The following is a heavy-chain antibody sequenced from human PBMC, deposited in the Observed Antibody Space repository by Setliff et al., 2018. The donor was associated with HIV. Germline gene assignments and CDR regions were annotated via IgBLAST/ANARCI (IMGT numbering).Heavy chain of an antibody. CDR3: ARDAGHIVVVVAAYYYYMDV. CDR1: GYTFTDYY. J-gene: IGHJ6*03. V-gene: IGHV1-2*02. Sequence: GASVKVSCKASGYTFTDYYMHWVRQAPGQGREWMGWINPNSGGTNYAQKFQGRVTMTRDTSISTAYMELSRLRSDDTAVYYCARDAGHIVVVVAAYYYYMDVWGKGTTVTVSS. D-gene: IGHD2-15*01. CDR2: INPNSGGT.